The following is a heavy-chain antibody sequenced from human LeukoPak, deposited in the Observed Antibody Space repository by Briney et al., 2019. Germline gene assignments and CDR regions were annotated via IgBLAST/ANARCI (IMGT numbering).Heavy chain of an antibody. CDR3: AKDRGAYEYYYDSSPLDY. CDR2: VNSDGTST. J-gene: IGHJ4*02. Sequence: PGGSLRLSCAASGFTFSSYWMFWVRQAPGKGLVWVSRVNSDGTSTNYADSVKGRFTVSRDNAKNTLYLQMNSLRAEDTAVYYCAKDRGAYEYYYDSSPLDYWGQGTLVTVSS. V-gene: IGHV3-74*01. CDR1: GFTFSSYW. D-gene: IGHD3-22*01.